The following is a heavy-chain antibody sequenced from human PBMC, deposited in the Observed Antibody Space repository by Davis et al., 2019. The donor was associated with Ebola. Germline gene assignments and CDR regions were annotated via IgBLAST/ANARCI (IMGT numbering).Heavy chain of an antibody. V-gene: IGHV3-23*01. Sequence: GESLKISCAASGFTFSSYAMSWVRQAPGKGLEWVSAISGSGGSTYYADSVKGRFTISRDNSKNTLYLQMNSLRAEDTAVYYCANARGSRGYYFDYWGQGTLVTVSS. CDR3: ANARGSRGYYFDY. D-gene: IGHD1-26*01. CDR2: ISGSGGST. J-gene: IGHJ4*02. CDR1: GFTFSSYA.